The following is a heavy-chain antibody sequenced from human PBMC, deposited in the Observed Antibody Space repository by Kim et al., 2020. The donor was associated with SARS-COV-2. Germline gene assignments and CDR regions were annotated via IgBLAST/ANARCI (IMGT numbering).Heavy chain of an antibody. V-gene: IGHV4-39*01. J-gene: IGHJ6*02. CDR3: TRGNYYDHYGMDV. D-gene: IGHD4-4*01. CDR1: GGSISSSSYY. Sequence: SETLSLTCTVSGGSISSSSYYWGWIRQPPGKGLEWIGNIYYSGSTYYNPSLKSRVTISVDTSKNQFSLKLSSVTAADTAVYYCTRGNYYDHYGMDVWGQGTTVTVSS. CDR2: IYYSGST.